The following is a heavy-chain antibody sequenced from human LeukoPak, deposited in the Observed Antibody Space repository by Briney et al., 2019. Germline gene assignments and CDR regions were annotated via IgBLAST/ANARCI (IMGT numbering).Heavy chain of an antibody. CDR3: AKALGYCSSTSCYSAYYYYGMDV. CDR1: GFTFDDYA. D-gene: IGHD2-2*02. V-gene: IGHV3-9*01. Sequence: PGGSLRLSCAASGFTFDDYAMHWVRQAPGKGLEWVSGISWNSGSIGYADSVKGRFTISRDNAKNSLYLQMNSLRAEDTALYYCAKALGYCSSTSCYSAYYYYGMDVWGQGTTVTVSS. CDR2: ISWNSGSI. J-gene: IGHJ6*02.